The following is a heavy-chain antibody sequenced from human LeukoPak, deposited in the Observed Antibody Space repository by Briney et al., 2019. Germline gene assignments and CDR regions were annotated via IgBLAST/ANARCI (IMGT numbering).Heavy chain of an antibody. D-gene: IGHD4-11*01. V-gene: IGHV4-38-2*01. CDR3: ARAGWTTLTYFDY. CDR2: IFHSGSN. Sequence: SETLSLTCAVSGYSISSGYYWGWSRPPPGKGVEGGGSIFHSGSNYYNPSLQRGVTISVDRDKKQFYMKMSTVTAADTAVYYCARAGWTTLTYFDYWGQGTLLTVSS. J-gene: IGHJ4*02. CDR1: GYSISSGYY.